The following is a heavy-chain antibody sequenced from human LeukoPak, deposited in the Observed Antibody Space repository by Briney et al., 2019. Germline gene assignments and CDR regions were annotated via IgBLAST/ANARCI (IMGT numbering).Heavy chain of an antibody. CDR1: AGSISSSSYY. CDR2: IYYSGST. Sequence: PSETLSLTCTVSAGSISSSSYYWGWIRQPPGKGLEWIGTIYYSGSTYYNPSLKSRVTISVDTSKNQFSLKLSSVTAADTAVYYCARHSRFSGYYYFDYWGQGTLVTVSS. D-gene: IGHD5-12*01. J-gene: IGHJ4*02. CDR3: ARHSRFSGYYYFDY. V-gene: IGHV4-39*01.